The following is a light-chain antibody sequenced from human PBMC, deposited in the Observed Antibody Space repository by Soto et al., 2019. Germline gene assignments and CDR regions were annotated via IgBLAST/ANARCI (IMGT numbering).Light chain of an antibody. Sequence: EIVLTQSPGTLSLSPGERDTLSCRASHSVTSNSLARYQQKPGQAPRLLISAASLRASGIPDRFSGSRSGADSLLSSSRLEPEDLGVYYSQQCSSSPQTFGQGTRVDSK. V-gene: IGKV3-20*01. CDR3: QQCSSSPQT. J-gene: IGKJ1*01. CDR2: AAS. CDR1: HSVTSNS.